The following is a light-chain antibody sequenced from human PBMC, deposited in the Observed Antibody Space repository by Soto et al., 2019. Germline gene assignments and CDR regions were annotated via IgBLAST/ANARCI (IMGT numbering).Light chain of an antibody. Sequence: EVVMTQSPATLSVSPGERASLSCRARQTVGAYLAWYQQKPGQAPRLLIYGASTRATGIPARFSGSGSGTEFTLTISSLQSEDFAVYYCQQYNQWPPFTFGGGTKVEIK. V-gene: IGKV3-15*01. J-gene: IGKJ4*01. CDR2: GAS. CDR3: QQYNQWPPFT. CDR1: QTVGAY.